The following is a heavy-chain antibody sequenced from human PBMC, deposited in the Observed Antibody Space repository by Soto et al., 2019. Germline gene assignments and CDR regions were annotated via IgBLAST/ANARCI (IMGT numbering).Heavy chain of an antibody. D-gene: IGHD3-3*01. J-gene: IGHJ3*02. CDR1: GGSISSSNW. CDR2: IYHSGST. Sequence: KSSETLSLTCAVSGGSISSSNWWSWVRQPPGKGLEWIGEIYHSGSTNYNPSLKSRVTISVDKSKNQFSLKLSSVTAADTAVYYCARGGYYDFWTPSQAFDIWGQGTMVTVSS. CDR3: ARGGYYDFWTPSQAFDI. V-gene: IGHV4-4*02.